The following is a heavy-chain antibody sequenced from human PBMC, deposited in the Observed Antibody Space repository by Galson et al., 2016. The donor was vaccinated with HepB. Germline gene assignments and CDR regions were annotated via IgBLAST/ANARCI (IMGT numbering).Heavy chain of an antibody. V-gene: IGHV4-31*03. CDR2: IFYNGIT. Sequence: TLSLTCTVSGGSVNSGGYYWNWIRQHPEKGLEWIGYIFYNGITSYNKSLKSRVTISLDTSRSQFSLKLISVTAADTAVYFCARHFGSGTMPFDVWGQGTMVIVSS. CDR3: ARHFGSGTMPFDV. D-gene: IGHD3-10*01. J-gene: IGHJ3*01. CDR1: GGSVNSGGYY.